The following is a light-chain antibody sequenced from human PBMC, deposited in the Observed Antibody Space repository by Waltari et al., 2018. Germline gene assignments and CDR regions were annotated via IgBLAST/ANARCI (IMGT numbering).Light chain of an antibody. Sequence: EIVLTQSPGTLSLSPGERATLSCRASQRVSSNYLAWYQQKPGQAPRVLIHGASNRATGIPDRFSGSGSGTDFTLTISRLEPEDFAVYYCQQYGSSPWTFGQGTKVEIK. J-gene: IGKJ1*01. CDR2: GAS. CDR1: QRVSSNY. CDR3: QQYGSSPWT. V-gene: IGKV3-20*01.